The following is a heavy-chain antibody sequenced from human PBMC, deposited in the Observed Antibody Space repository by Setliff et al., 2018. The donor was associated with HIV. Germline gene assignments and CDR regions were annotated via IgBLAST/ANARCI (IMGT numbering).Heavy chain of an antibody. CDR2: INGGNGKT. J-gene: IGHJ4*02. Sequence: GASVKVSCKASGYTFTSYTMHWVRQAPGQRLEWMGWINGGNGKTRYPQRFEARVTITMDTGASTAYMELNSLRSEDSAVYYCARGVIRGVISQGGLDYWGPGTLVTVSS. D-gene: IGHD3-10*01. CDR1: GYTFTSYT. CDR3: ARGVIRGVISQGGLDY. V-gene: IGHV1-3*01.